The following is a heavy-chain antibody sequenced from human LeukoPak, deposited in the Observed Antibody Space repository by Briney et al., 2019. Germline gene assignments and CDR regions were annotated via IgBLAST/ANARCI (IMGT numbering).Heavy chain of an antibody. CDR3: AKQVRGSSWYGGGIDY. CDR2: ISGSGGST. J-gene: IGHJ4*02. D-gene: IGHD6-13*01. Sequence: GGSLRLSCAPSGFTFSSYAMSWVRQAPGKGLEWVSAISGSGGSTYYADSVKGRFTISRDNSKNTLYLQMNSLRAEDTAVYYCAKQVRGSSWYGGGIDYWGQGTLVTVSS. CDR1: GFTFSSYA. V-gene: IGHV3-23*01.